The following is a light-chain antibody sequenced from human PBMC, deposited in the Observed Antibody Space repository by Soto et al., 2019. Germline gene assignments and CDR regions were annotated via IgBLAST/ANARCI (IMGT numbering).Light chain of an antibody. J-gene: IGLJ1*01. CDR1: SSDVGGYNY. CDR2: GVT. Sequence: QSALTQPASVSGSPGQSITISCTGTSSDVGGYNYVSWYQQHPGIAPKLLIYGVTNRPAGVSTRFSGSKSGNTASLTISGLHAQYHADDHCSSFTSPSTLLYLSGTGTKLTLL. V-gene: IGLV2-14*01. CDR3: SSFTSPSTLLYL.